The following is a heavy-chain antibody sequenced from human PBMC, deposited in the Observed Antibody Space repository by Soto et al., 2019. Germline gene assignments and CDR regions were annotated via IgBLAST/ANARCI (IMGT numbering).Heavy chain of an antibody. CDR2: ISYDGSNK. V-gene: IGHV3-30*18. CDR3: ANEAVRYCSSTSCHLYYYYGMDV. J-gene: IGHJ6*02. CDR1: GFTFSSYG. Sequence: GGSLRLSCAASGFTFSSYGMHWVRQAPGKGLEWVAVISYDGSNKYYADSVKGRFTISRDNSKNTLYLQMNSLRAEDTAVYYCANEAVRYCSSTSCHLYYYYGMDVWGQGTTVTVSS. D-gene: IGHD2-2*01.